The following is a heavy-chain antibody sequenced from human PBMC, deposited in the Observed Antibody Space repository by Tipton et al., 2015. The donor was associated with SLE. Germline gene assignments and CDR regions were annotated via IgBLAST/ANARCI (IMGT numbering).Heavy chain of an antibody. Sequence: SLRLSCAASGFTFSNYAMTWVRQAPGKGLEWVSSISSSGYIYYADSLKGRFTISRDNAKNSLFLQMNSVSADDTAVYFCAREGPMGFAWGQGTLVTVSS. CDR3: AREGPMGFA. CDR2: ISSSGYI. D-gene: IGHD3-16*01. CDR1: GFTFSNYA. V-gene: IGHV3-69-1*01. J-gene: IGHJ5*02.